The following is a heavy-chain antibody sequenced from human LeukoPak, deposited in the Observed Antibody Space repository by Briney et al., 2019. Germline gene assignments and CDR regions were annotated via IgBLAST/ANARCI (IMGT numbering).Heavy chain of an antibody. CDR1: GGSISSYY. J-gene: IGHJ4*02. CDR2: IYYSGST. V-gene: IGHV4-59*01. D-gene: IGHD2-15*01. CDR3: AREVGYCSGGSCYSPHFDY. Sequence: PSETLSLTCTVSGGSISSYYWSWIRQPPGKGLEWIGYIYYSGSTNYNPSLKSRVTISVDTSKNQFSLKLSSVTAADTAVYYCAREVGYCSGGSCYSPHFDYWGQGTLVTVSS.